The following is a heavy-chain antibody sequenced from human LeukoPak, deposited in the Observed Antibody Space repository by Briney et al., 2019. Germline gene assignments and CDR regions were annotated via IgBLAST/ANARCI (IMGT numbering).Heavy chain of an antibody. J-gene: IGHJ5*02. CDR3: ARGSLRQWLVDVPGDNWFDP. CDR2: INPNSGGT. V-gene: IGHV1-2*02. Sequence: ASVKVSCKASGDTLTGYYIHWERQAPGQGLEWMGWINPNSGGTNYAQKFQGRVTMTRDTSISTAYMELSRLRSDDTAEYYCARGSLRQWLVDVPGDNWFDPWGQGTLVTVSS. CDR1: GDTLTGYY. D-gene: IGHD6-19*01.